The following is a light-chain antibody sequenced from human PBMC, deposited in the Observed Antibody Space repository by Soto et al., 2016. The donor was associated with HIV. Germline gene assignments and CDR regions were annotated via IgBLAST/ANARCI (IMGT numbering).Light chain of an antibody. CDR3: QVWDGSSDHVV. CDR1: NIGSKT. CDR2: DNG. J-gene: IGLJ2*01. Sequence: SYELTQPPPVSVAPGKTARIICGGNNIGSKTVHWYQQKPGQAPVVVVHDNGDRPSGTPERFSGSNSGNTATLTISRVEAGDEADYYCQVWDGSSDHVVFGGGTKLTVL. V-gene: IGLV3-21*03.